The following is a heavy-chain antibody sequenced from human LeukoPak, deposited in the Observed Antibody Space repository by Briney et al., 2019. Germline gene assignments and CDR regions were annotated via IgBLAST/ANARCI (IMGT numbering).Heavy chain of an antibody. D-gene: IGHD6-13*01. Sequence: GESLKISCKGSGYSFTSYWIGWVRQMPGKGLEWMGIIYPGDSDTRYSPSFQGQVTISADKSISTAYLQWSSLKASDTAMYYCARTNSVGIAAAGSLKRENYFDYWGQGTLVTVSS. CDR3: ARTNSVGIAAAGSLKRENYFDY. V-gene: IGHV5-51*01. CDR2: IYPGDSDT. J-gene: IGHJ4*02. CDR1: GYSFTSYW.